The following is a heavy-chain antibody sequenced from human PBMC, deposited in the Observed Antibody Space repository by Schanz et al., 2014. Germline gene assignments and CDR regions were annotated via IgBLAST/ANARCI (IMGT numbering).Heavy chain of an antibody. D-gene: IGHD6-13*01. J-gene: IGHJ4*01. Sequence: VQLVESGGGVVQPGGSLSLSCAASGFIFSNYGLHWVRQAPGKGLEWVSDISSSGTTIYYADSVKGRFTISRDNAKNSLFLQMNSLRAEDTAVYYCAREQIMAAAGLVDYWGHGTLXAASS. CDR1: GFIFSNYG. CDR2: ISSSGTTI. V-gene: IGHV3-48*01. CDR3: AREQIMAAAGLVDY.